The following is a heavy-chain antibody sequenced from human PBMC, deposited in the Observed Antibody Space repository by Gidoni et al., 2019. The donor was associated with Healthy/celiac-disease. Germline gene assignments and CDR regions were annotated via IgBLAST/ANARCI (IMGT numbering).Heavy chain of an antibody. CDR1: GFTASSNY. CDR3: ARGGRLERLEGADWFDP. V-gene: IGHV3-53*01. J-gene: IGHJ5*02. Sequence: EGQLVDSGGGLIQPGGSLRLSCAASGFTASSNYISWVRQDPGKGLEWVSVIYRGGSTYYADSVKGRFTISRDNSKNTLYLQMNSLRAEDTAVYYCARGGRLERLEGADWFDPWGQGTLVTVSS. D-gene: IGHD1-1*01. CDR2: IYRGGST.